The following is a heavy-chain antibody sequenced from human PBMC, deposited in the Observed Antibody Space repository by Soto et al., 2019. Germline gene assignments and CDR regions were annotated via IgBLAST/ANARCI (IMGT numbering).Heavy chain of an antibody. CDR1: GFTFSSYA. J-gene: IGHJ6*02. CDR2: ISGSGGST. Sequence: GGSLRLSCAASGFTFSSYAMSWVRQAPGKGLEWVSAISGSGGSTYYADSVKGRFTISRDNSKNTLYLQMNSLRAEDTAVYYCATHYYGSGSYYIPKRYGMDVWGQGTTVTVYS. CDR3: ATHYYGSGSYYIPKRYGMDV. D-gene: IGHD3-10*01. V-gene: IGHV3-23*01.